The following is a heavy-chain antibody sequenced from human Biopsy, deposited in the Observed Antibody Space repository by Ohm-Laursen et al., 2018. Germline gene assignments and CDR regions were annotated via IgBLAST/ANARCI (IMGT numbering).Heavy chain of an antibody. J-gene: IGHJ4*02. Sequence: SLRLSCAASGFTFDDYAMHWVRQVPGKGPEWVSGISWNSDDIGYADSVKGRFTISRDNARNALHLQMNSLRVEDTALYYCVKSAYSSGFWEASDYWGQGTLVTVSS. V-gene: IGHV3-9*01. D-gene: IGHD6-19*01. CDR2: ISWNSDDI. CDR1: GFTFDDYA. CDR3: VKSAYSSGFWEASDY.